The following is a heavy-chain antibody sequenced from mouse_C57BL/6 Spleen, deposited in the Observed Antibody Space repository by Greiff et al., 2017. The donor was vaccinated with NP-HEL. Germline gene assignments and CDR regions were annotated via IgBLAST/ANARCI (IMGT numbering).Heavy chain of an antibody. V-gene: IGHV5-6*01. J-gene: IGHJ1*03. CDR3: ARQGTTVVATDFDV. D-gene: IGHD1-1*01. CDR1: GFTFSSYG. Sequence: EVKLMESGGDLVKPGGSLKLSCAASGFTFSSYGMSWVRQTPDKRLEWVATISSGGSDTYYPDSVKGRFTISRDNAKNTLYRQMSSLKSEDTAMYYCARQGTTVVATDFDVWGTGTTVTVSS. CDR2: ISSGGSDT.